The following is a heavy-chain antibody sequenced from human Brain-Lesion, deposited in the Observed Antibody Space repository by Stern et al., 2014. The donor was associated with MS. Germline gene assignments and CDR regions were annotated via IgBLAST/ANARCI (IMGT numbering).Heavy chain of an antibody. V-gene: IGHV4-61*02. CDR3: ARDYGDLEFDL. D-gene: IGHD4-17*01. CDR1: GGPISSHSYY. CDR2: IYASGNT. Sequence: QLQLQESGPGLVKPSQTLSLTCTVSGGPISSHSYYWSWIRQPAGKGLGWLGHIYASGNTNYTPPLKRRVPIPVDTAKNKLSLRLSSVTASDTAVYYCARDYGDLEFDLWGQGTLVTVSS. J-gene: IGHJ4*02.